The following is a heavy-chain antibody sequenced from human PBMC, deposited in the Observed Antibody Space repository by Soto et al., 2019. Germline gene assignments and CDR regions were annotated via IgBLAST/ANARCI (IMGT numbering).Heavy chain of an antibody. D-gene: IGHD6-13*01. V-gene: IGHV1-69*01. J-gene: IGHJ6*02. CDR3: ARDSRASPLMVRHSSSWEKNYYGMDV. CDR1: GGTFSSYA. Sequence: QVQLVQSGAEVKKPGSSVKVSCKASGGTFSSYAISWVRQAPGQGLEWMGGISPIFGTANYAQKFQGRVTITADESTSTAYMELSSLRSEDTAVYYCARDSRASPLMVRHSSSWEKNYYGMDVWGQGTTVTVSS. CDR2: ISPIFGTA.